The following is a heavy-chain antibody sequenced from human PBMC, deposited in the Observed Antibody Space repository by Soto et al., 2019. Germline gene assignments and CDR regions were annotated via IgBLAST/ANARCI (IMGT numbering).Heavy chain of an antibody. Sequence: GGSLRLSCAASGFTFSSYWMSWVRQAPGKGLEWVANIKQDGSEKYYVDSVKGRFTISRDNAKNSLYLQMNSLRAEDTAVYYCAGKTGGYCSGGSCYPNWFDPWGQGTLVTVSS. J-gene: IGHJ5*02. V-gene: IGHV3-7*01. CDR2: IKQDGSEK. CDR3: AGKTGGYCSGGSCYPNWFDP. CDR1: GFTFSSYW. D-gene: IGHD2-15*01.